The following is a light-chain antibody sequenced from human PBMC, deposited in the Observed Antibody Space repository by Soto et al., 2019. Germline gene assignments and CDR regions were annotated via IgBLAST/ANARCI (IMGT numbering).Light chain of an antibody. CDR2: AAS. CDR3: QKYNSAPWT. J-gene: IGKJ1*01. CDR1: QDVGRW. Sequence: DIQMTQSPSSLSASVGDTVTITCWSSQDVGRWLSWYQQKPGKAPKLLIYAASSLQSGVPSRFSGSGSGTDFTLTISSLQPEDVATYYCQKYNSAPWTFGQGTK. V-gene: IGKV1-12*01.